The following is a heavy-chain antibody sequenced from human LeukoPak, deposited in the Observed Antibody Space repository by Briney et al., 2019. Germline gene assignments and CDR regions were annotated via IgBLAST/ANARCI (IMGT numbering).Heavy chain of an antibody. J-gene: IGHJ4*02. CDR1: GYSISSGYY. CDR2: IYYSGAT. CDR3: AREITLTGYKYGLGFNY. Sequence: SETLSLTCTVSGYSISSGYYWGWIRQPPGKGLEWIGSIYYSGATDYNPSLKSRVTISADTSNNQFSLRLRSVTAADTAVYYCAREITLTGYKYGLGFNYWGQGTLVTVSS. V-gene: IGHV4-38-2*02. D-gene: IGHD5-12*01.